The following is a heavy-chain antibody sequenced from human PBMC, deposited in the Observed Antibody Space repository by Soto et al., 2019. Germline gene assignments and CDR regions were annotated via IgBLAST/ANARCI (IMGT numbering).Heavy chain of an antibody. Sequence: QVQLQQWGAGLLKPSETLSLTCAVYGGSFSGYYWSWIRQPPGKGLEWIGEINHSGSTNYNPSLKSRVTISVDTSKNQFSLKLSSVTAADTAVYYCARVRVWDIVVVPAAIRRRWFDPWGQGTLVTVSS. D-gene: IGHD2-2*02. J-gene: IGHJ5*02. CDR3: ARVRVWDIVVVPAAIRRRWFDP. CDR2: INHSGST. V-gene: IGHV4-34*01. CDR1: GGSFSGYY.